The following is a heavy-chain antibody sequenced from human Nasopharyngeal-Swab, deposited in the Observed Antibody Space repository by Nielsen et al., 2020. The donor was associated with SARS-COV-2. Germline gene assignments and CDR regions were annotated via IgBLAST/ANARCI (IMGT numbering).Heavy chain of an antibody. Sequence: SEPLSLTCTVSGGSISTYYWSWIRQPPGKGLEWIGYVYHSGSTDYNPSLKSRVTISVDTSKNQFSLKLSSVTAADTAVYYCARYNILTGWGYWGQGTLVTVSS. D-gene: IGHD3-9*01. CDR1: GGSISTYY. CDR3: ARYNILTGWGY. J-gene: IGHJ4*02. CDR2: VYHSGST. V-gene: IGHV4-59*01.